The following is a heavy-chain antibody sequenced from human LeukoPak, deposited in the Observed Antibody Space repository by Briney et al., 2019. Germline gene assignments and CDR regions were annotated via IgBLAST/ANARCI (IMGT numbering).Heavy chain of an antibody. CDR2: ISACNGNT. Sequence: ASVKVSCKASGYTFTGYYMHWVRQAPGQGLEWMGWISACNGNTNYAQKLQGRVTMTTDTSTSTAYMELRSLRSDDTAVYYCARDSRPVVPAAMEGWGQGTLVTVSS. CDR1: GYTFTGYY. J-gene: IGHJ4*02. CDR3: ARDSRPVVPAAMEG. D-gene: IGHD2-2*01. V-gene: IGHV1-18*04.